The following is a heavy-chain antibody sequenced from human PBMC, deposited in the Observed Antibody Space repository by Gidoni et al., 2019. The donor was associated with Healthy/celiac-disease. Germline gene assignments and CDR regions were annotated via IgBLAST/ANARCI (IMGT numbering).Heavy chain of an antibody. CDR3: AKGGVVVTAIDDY. Sequence: QVQLVESGGGVVQPGRSLRLSCAASGFTFSSYGMHWARQAPGKGLEWVAVISYDGSNKYYADSVKGRFTISRDNSKNTLYLQMNSLRAEDTAVYYCAKGGVVVTAIDDYWGQGTLVTVSS. CDR1: GFTFSSYG. CDR2: ISYDGSNK. J-gene: IGHJ4*02. D-gene: IGHD2-21*02. V-gene: IGHV3-30*18.